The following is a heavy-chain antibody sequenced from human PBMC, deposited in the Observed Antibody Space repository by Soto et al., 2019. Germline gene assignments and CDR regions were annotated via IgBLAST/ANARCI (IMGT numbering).Heavy chain of an antibody. CDR3: ARRIAAAATIWFDP. CDR2: MNPNSGNT. Sequence: ASVKVSCKASGYTFTSYDINWVRQATGQGLEWMGWMNPNSGNTGYAQKFQGRVTMTRNTSISTAYMELSSLRSEDTAVYYCARRIAAAATIWFDPWGQGTLVTVSS. J-gene: IGHJ5*02. D-gene: IGHD6-13*01. CDR1: GYTFTSYD. V-gene: IGHV1-8*01.